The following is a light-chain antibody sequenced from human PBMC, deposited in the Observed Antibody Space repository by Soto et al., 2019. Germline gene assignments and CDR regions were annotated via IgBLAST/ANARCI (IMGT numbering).Light chain of an antibody. CDR2: RNN. CDR1: SSNIGSNT. V-gene: IGLV1-44*01. J-gene: IGLJ1*01. CDR3: AGWDDSLNGYV. Sequence: QSVQTQPPSSSGTPGPGVTISCSGSSSNIGSNTVNCYKQLPGTAPKLLIYRNNERPSGVPDRFSGSKSGTSASLAISGLQSEDEADYSCAGWDDSLNGYVFGTGTKVTVL.